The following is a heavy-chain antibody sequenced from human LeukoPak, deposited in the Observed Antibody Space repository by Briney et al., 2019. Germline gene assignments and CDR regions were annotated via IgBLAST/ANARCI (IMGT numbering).Heavy chain of an antibody. Sequence: SETLSLTCTVSDYSISSGYGYYWGWIRQPPGKGVEWIGSIYHSGSTYYNPSLQSLVTISVDTSKNQFSLKLSSVTAAGTAVYYCARVTGYMIEDYFDYWGQGTLVTVSS. CDR3: ARVTGYMIEDYFDY. J-gene: IGHJ4*02. V-gene: IGHV4-38-2*02. CDR1: DYSISSGYGYY. CDR2: IYHSGST. D-gene: IGHD3-22*01.